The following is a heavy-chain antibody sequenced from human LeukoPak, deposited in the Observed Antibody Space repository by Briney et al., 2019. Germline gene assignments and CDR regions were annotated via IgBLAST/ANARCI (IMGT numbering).Heavy chain of an antibody. CDR2: ISSSGSTI. D-gene: IGHD5-24*01. V-gene: IGHV3-11*01. Sequence: GGSLRLSCAASGFTFSDYYMSWIRQAPGKGLEWVSYISSSGSTIYYADSVKGRFTISRDNAKNSLYLQMNSLRAEDTAVYYCAPEMRLGPIFDYWGQGTLVTVSS. J-gene: IGHJ4*02. CDR1: GFTFSDYY. CDR3: APEMRLGPIFDY.